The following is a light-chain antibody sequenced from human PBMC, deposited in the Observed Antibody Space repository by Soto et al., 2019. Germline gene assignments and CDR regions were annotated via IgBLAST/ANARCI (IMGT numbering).Light chain of an antibody. CDR3: AAWDDSLNGPV. J-gene: IGLJ2*01. V-gene: IGLV1-44*01. CDR2: RNN. Sequence: QSVLTQQPSASGTPGQRVTTSCSGSSSNIGSNTVNWYQQLPGTAPKLLTYRNNQRPSGVPDRFSGSKSGTSASLAISGLQSEDEADYYCAAWDDSLNGPVFGGGTKLTVL. CDR1: SSNIGSNT.